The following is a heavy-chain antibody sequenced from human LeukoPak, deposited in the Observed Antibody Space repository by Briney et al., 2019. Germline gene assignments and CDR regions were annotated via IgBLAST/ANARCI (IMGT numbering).Heavy chain of an antibody. CDR3: ARFVSSDWKGVDY. Sequence: GESLKISCKGSGYSFTSPWIAWVRQMPGKGLEWMGIIYPGDSDTRYSPSFQGQVTISVDKSISTAYLQWSSLKASDTATYYCARFVSSDWKGVDYWGQGTLVSVSS. CDR2: IYPGDSDT. J-gene: IGHJ4*02. D-gene: IGHD6-19*01. CDR1: GYSFTSPW. V-gene: IGHV5-51*01.